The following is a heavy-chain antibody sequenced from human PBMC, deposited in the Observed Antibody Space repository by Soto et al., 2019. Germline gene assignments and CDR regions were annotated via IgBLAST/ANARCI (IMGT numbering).Heavy chain of an antibody. V-gene: IGHV4-31*03. CDR1: GGSISSGGYY. CDR2: IYYSGST. Sequence: QVQLQESGPGLVKPSQTLSLTCTVSGGSISSGGYYWSWIRQHPGKGLEWIGYIYYSGSTYYNPSLNSRVTISVDTSKNQFSLKLSSVTAADTAVYYCARVGSGDSHNAFDIWGQGTMVTVSS. CDR3: ARVGSGDSHNAFDI. D-gene: IGHD3-10*01. J-gene: IGHJ3*02.